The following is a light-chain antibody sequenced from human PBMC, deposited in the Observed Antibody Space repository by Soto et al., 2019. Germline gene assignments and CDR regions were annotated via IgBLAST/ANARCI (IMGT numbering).Light chain of an antibody. Sequence: EVVITQSPSTLSVSPGERATLSCRASQGVDTNLAWYQQKPGQAPRLLIYSASTRATSVPDRFSGSGSGADFTLTIDNLQSEDLGIYYCQQYNNWPPWTFGQGTKVDI. V-gene: IGKV3-15*01. CDR3: QQYNNWPPWT. CDR2: SAS. CDR1: QGVDTN. J-gene: IGKJ1*01.